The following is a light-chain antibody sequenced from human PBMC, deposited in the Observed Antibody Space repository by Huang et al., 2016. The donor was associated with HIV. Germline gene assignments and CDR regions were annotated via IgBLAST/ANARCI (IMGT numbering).Light chain of an antibody. J-gene: IGKJ4*01. V-gene: IGKV3-15*01. CDR3: KQDNNWQLT. CDR1: QSVSTN. CDR2: GST. Sequence: IVMTQTPAALPVSPGGRATLSCRASQSVSTNLAGYQQKPGQSPRLIIYGSTTRATGVPARFSGSGSGTDFTLTINRLQYEDFGIYYCKQDNNWQLTFGGGTKV.